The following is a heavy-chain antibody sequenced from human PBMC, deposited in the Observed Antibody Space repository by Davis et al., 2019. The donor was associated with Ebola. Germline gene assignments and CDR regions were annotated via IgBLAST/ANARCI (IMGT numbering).Heavy chain of an antibody. J-gene: IGHJ4*02. CDR2: ISYDGSNK. D-gene: IGHD4-17*01. Sequence: GESLKISCAASGFTFSSYAMHWVRQAPGKGLEWVAVISYDGSNKYYADSVKGRFTISRDNSKNTLYLQMNSLKTEDTAVYYCTSRGNTVTNDYWGQGTLVTVSS. CDR3: TSRGNTVTNDY. V-gene: IGHV3-30-3*01. CDR1: GFTFSSYA.